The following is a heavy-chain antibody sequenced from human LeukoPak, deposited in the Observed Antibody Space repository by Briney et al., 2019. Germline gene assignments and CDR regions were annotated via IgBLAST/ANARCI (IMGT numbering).Heavy chain of an antibody. D-gene: IGHD6-13*01. CDR3: ATDPNPYSSTSGYFDF. CDR1: GGDFRNYG. V-gene: IGHV1-69*01. Sequence: SVKVSCKASGGDFRNYGFHWVRQAPGQGLEWMGGMLPIFGTANYAQKFQGRVTITADESSNTASLDLSSLTSEDTAVYYCATDPNPYSSTSGYFDFWGQGTLVTVSS. J-gene: IGHJ4*02. CDR2: MLPIFGTA.